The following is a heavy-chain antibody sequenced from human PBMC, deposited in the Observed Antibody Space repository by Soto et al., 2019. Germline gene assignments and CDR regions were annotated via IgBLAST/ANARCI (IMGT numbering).Heavy chain of an antibody. Sequence: SVKVSCKASGGTFSSYAISWVRQAPGQGLEWMGGIIPIFGTANYAQKFQGRVTITADESTSTAYMELSSLRSEDTAVYYCARDDSSSQENYYYGMAVPGQGTTVTVSS. D-gene: IGHD6-6*01. CDR3: ARDDSSSQENYYYGMAV. CDR1: GGTFSSYA. J-gene: IGHJ6*02. CDR2: IIPIFGTA. V-gene: IGHV1-69*13.